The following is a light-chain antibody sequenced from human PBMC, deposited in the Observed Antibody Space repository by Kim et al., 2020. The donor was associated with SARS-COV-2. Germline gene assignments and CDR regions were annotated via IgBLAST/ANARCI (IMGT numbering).Light chain of an antibody. CDR1: SSGSKS. J-gene: IGLJ2*01. CDR2: YDS. CDR3: QVWDSSSDHRVV. Sequence: PGRTARINWGGNSSGSKSVHWYQQMPGQAPVLVISYDSDRPSGIPERFSGSNSGNTATLTISRVEAGDEADYYCQVWDSSSDHRVVFGGGTQLTVL. V-gene: IGLV3-21*04.